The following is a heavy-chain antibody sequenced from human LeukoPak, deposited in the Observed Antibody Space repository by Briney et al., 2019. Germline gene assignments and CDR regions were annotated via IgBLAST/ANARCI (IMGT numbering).Heavy chain of an antibody. CDR1: GFTFSNYW. D-gene: IGHD3-10*01. CDR3: ARVYYDGSGSYNRPFDY. V-gene: IGHV3-7*04. CDR2: INQDGSEE. J-gene: IGHJ4*02. Sequence: GGSLRLSCATSGFTFSNYWMSWVRQAPGKGLEWVATINQDGSEEYYVDSVRGRFTISRDNAKNSLYLQMNSLRDEDTAVYYCARVYYDGSGSYNRPFDYWGQGILVTVSS.